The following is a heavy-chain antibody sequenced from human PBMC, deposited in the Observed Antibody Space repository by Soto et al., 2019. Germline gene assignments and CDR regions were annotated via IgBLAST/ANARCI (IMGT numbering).Heavy chain of an antibody. Sequence: ASVKVSCKASGYTFTGYYMHWVRQAPGQGLEWMGWINPNSGGTNYAQKFQGRVTMTRYTSISTAYMELSRLRSDDTAVYYCARDYYGSGSASNWFDPWGQGTLVTVSS. CDR2: INPNSGGT. CDR1: GYTFTGYY. J-gene: IGHJ5*02. CDR3: ARDYYGSGSASNWFDP. D-gene: IGHD3-10*01. V-gene: IGHV1-2*02.